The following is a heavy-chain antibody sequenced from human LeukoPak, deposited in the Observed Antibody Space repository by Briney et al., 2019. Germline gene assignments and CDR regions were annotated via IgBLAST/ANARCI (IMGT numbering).Heavy chain of an antibody. Sequence: SVKVSCKASGYTFTSYYMHWVRQAPGQGLEWMGGIIPIFGTANYAQKFQGRVTITADESTSTAYMELSSLRSEDTAVYYCAREVTIFGVVIIKGYMDVWGKGTTVTVSS. J-gene: IGHJ6*03. CDR2: IIPIFGTA. V-gene: IGHV1-69*13. CDR1: GYTFTSYY. CDR3: AREVTIFGVVIIKGYMDV. D-gene: IGHD3-3*01.